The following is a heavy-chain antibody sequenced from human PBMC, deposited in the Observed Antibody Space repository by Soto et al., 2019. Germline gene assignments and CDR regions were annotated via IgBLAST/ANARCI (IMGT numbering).Heavy chain of an antibody. J-gene: IGHJ4*02. Sequence: GESLKISCKGSGYSFTSYWIGWVRQMPGKGLEWMGIIYPGDSDTRYSPSFQGQITISADKSISTAYLQWSSLKASDTAMYYCSRGRRYVDWSDTAFRAQGTLVTVPS. CDR2: IYPGDSDT. D-gene: IGHD3-9*01. V-gene: IGHV5-51*01. CDR3: SRGRRYVDWSDTAF. CDR1: GYSFTSYW.